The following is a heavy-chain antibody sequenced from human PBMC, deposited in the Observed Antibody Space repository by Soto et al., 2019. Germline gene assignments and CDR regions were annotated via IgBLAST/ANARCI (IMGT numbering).Heavy chain of an antibody. J-gene: IGHJ2*01. D-gene: IGHD4-17*01. CDR2: FFHTGTA. CDR1: GDAITRHY. Sequence: QVQLQESGPGLVKPSETLSLNCSVSGDAITRHYWSWIRQSPGKGLEWLGYFFHTGTAIYNPSLRSRVTMSVDTSKNQFSLKLTSVIPADTAVYFCARNYGGNSQFFDLWGRGTLVTVSS. V-gene: IGHV4-59*11. CDR3: ARNYGGNSQFFDL.